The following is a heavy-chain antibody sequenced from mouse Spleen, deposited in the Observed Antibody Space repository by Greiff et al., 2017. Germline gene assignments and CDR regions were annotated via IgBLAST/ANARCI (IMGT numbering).Heavy chain of an antibody. CDR1: GYTFTSYD. D-gene: IGHD1-1*01. CDR3: ARPFYYGSSLYYFDY. CDR2: IYPRDGST. V-gene: IGHV1-85*01. Sequence: QVQLQQSGPELVKPGASVKLSCKASGYTFTSYDINWVKQRPGQGLEWIGWIYPRDGSTKYNEKFKGKATLTVDTSSSTAYMELHSLTSEDSAVYFCARPFYYGSSLYYFDYWGQGTTLTVSS. J-gene: IGHJ2*01.